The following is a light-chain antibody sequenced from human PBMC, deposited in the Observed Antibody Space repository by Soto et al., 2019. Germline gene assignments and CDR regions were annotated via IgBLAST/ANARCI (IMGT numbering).Light chain of an antibody. CDR3: LQDYDYPWT. CDR1: QGIRND. Sequence: AIQMTQSPSSLSASVGDRVTITCRASQGIRNDLGWYQQTPGKAPKLLIYGASTLQSGVPSRFSGSGSGTDFTLTISSLQPEDFATYYCLQDYDYPWTFGQGTKVDI. CDR2: GAS. V-gene: IGKV1-6*02. J-gene: IGKJ1*01.